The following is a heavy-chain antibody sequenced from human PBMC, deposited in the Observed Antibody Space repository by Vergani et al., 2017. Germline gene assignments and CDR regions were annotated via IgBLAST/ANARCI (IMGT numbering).Heavy chain of an antibody. V-gene: IGHV4-39*01. J-gene: IGHJ5*02. D-gene: IGHD6-19*01. CDR1: GASIRSSNYY. CDR3: ARHSTVEWMVKLGWIDP. CDR2: IYYSCST. Sequence: QLQLQESGPGLVKPSATLSLTCSVSGASIRSSNYYWGWIRQPPGKGLEWIASIYYSCSTYYNPSLKSRVTISVDTSKNQFSLKLSSVTAADTAVYFCARHSTVEWMVKLGWIDPWGQGILVTVSS.